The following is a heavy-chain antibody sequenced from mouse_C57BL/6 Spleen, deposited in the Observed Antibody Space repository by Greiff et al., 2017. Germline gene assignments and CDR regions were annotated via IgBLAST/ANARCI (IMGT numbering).Heavy chain of an antibody. CDR3: ARRGNYYGSSY. CDR1: GYTFTSYW. D-gene: IGHD1-1*01. CDR2: IDPSDSYT. J-gene: IGHJ2*01. Sequence: QVQLQQPGAELVMPGASVKLSCKASGYTFTSYWMHWVKQRPGQGLEWIGEIDPSDSYTNYNQKFKGKSTLTVDKSSSTAYMQLSSLTSEDSAVYYCARRGNYYGSSYWGQGTTLTVSS. V-gene: IGHV1-69*01.